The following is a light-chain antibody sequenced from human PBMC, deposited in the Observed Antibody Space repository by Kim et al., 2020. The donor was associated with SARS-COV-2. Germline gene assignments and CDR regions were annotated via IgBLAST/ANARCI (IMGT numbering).Light chain of an antibody. Sequence: EIVLTQSPGTLSLSPGERATLSCRASQSVSSNYLAWYHQKPGQPPRLVIYNISRRATGIPDRFSGSGSGTDFTLTISRLEPEDFAVYFCQQYSSSPWTFGQGTKVDIK. J-gene: IGKJ1*01. CDR1: QSVSSNY. V-gene: IGKV3-20*01. CDR2: NIS. CDR3: QQYSSSPWT.